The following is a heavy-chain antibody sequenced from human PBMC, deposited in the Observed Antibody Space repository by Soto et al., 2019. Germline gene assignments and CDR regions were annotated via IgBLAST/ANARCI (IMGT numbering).Heavy chain of an antibody. Sequence: ASVKVSCKASGYIFVNYGIAWVRQAPRQGLEWMGWISPYTGNTHSASKVQGRLTMTTDTSTSTAYMDLGSLTSDDTAVYYCVMVDNYVTPTPQDVWGQGTTVTRLL. J-gene: IGHJ6*02. D-gene: IGHD3-16*01. CDR3: VMVDNYVTPTPQDV. V-gene: IGHV1-18*01. CDR2: ISPYTGNT. CDR1: GYIFVNYG.